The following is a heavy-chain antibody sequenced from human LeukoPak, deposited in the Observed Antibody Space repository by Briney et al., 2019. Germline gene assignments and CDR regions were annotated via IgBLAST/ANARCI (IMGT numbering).Heavy chain of an antibody. CDR1: GFTVSDNY. D-gene: IGHD6-13*01. J-gene: IGHJ5*02. CDR3: ARDAPQVPAAGVLAS. Sequence: GGSLRLSCAASGFTVSDNYMSWVRQAPGKGLEWVSVMYSGGDTYSADSVKGRFTFSRDISKNTLYLQMNGLRTEDTAMYYCARDAPQVPAAGVLASWGQGTLVTVSS. CDR2: MYSGGDT. V-gene: IGHV3-53*01.